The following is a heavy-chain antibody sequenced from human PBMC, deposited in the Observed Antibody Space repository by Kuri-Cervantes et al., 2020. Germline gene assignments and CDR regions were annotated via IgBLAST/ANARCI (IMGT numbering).Heavy chain of an antibody. CDR1: GFIFSSYA. V-gene: IGHV3-30-3*02. CDR3: ASPHDYGDYYGMDV. Sequence: GESLKISCAASGFIFSSYAMHWVRQAPGKGLEWVAVISYDGSNKYYAGSVKGRFTISRDNSKNTLYLQMNSLRAEDTAVYYCASPHDYGDYYGMDVWGQGTTVTVSS. D-gene: IGHD4-17*01. J-gene: IGHJ6*02. CDR2: ISYDGSNK.